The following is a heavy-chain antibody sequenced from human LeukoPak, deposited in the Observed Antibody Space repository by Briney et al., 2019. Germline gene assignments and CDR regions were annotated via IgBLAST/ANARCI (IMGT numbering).Heavy chain of an antibody. CDR1: GFTFSSYA. CDR2: ISYDGSNK. J-gene: IGHJ4*02. D-gene: IGHD6-19*01. CDR3: ARDVAVAGEFDY. V-gene: IGHV3-30-3*01. Sequence: PGGSLRLSCAASGFTFSSYAMHWVRQAPGKGLEWVAVISYDGSNKYYADSVKGRFTISRDNSKNTLYLQMNSLRAEDTAVYYCARDVAVAGEFDYWGQGTLVTVSS.